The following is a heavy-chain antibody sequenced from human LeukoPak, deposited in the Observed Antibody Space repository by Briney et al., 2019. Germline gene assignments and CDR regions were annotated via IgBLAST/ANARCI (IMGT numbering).Heavy chain of an antibody. V-gene: IGHV1-69*13. J-gene: IGHJ5*02. D-gene: IGHD3-10*01. CDR2: IIPIFGTA. CDR3: ARDPHREDNNWFDP. CDR1: GGTFSSYA. Sequence: GASVKVSCKASGGTFSSYAISWVRQAPGQGLEWMGGIIPIFGTANYAQKFQGRVTITADESTSTAYMELSSLRSEDTAVYYCARDPHREDNNWFDPWGQGTLVTVSS.